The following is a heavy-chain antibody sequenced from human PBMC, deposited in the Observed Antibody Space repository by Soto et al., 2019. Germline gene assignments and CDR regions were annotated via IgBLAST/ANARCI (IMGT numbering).Heavy chain of an antibody. CDR3: ARVSPAGIAAASYYGMDV. D-gene: IGHD6-13*01. Sequence: PSQTLSLTCAISGDSVSSNSAAWNWIRQSPSRGLEWLGRTYYRSKWYNDYAVSVKSRITINPDTSKNQFSLQLNSVTPEDTAVYYCARVSPAGIAAASYYGMDVWGQGTTVTVSS. CDR1: GDSVSSNSAA. CDR2: TYYRSKWYN. J-gene: IGHJ6*02. V-gene: IGHV6-1*01.